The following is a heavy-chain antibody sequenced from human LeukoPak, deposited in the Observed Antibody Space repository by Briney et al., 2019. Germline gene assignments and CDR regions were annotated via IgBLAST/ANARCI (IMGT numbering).Heavy chain of an antibody. Sequence: AGGSLRLSCAASGFTFSSYSMNWVRQAPGKGLEWVSYISSSSTIYYADSVKGRFTISRDNAKNSLYLQMNSLRAEDTAVYYCARDYYDAFDIWGQGTMVTVSS. V-gene: IGHV3-48*01. CDR1: GFTFSSYS. CDR2: ISSSSTI. CDR3: ARDYYDAFDI. D-gene: IGHD3-10*01. J-gene: IGHJ3*02.